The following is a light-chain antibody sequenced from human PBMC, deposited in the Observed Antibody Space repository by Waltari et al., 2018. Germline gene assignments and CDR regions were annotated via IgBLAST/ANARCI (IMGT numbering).Light chain of an antibody. J-gene: IGLJ3*02. CDR1: SSNIGTKY. V-gene: IGLV1-47*01. Sequence: QSVLPQPPSASGTPGQRVTISCSGSSSNIGTKYVNWYQQFPRTAPKLLIYMNNQRPSGVPDRFSASKSGTSASLAISGLRSEDEADYYCAVWDDSLSGRVFGGGTKLTVL. CDR3: AVWDDSLSGRV. CDR2: MNN.